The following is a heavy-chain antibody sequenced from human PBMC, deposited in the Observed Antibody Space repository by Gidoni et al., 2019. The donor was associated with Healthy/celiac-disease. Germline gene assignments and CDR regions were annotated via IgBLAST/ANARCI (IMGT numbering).Heavy chain of an antibody. CDR1: GFTFSSHA. Sequence: EVPLLESGGCLVQPGGSLRLSCAASGFTFSSHAMSWVRQAPGKGREWVSAISGSGGSTYYADSVKGRFTISRDNSKNTLYLQMNSLRAEDTAVYYCARARYGSGSYPDAFDIWGQGTMVTVSS. CDR3: ARARYGSGSYPDAFDI. V-gene: IGHV3-23*01. D-gene: IGHD3-10*01. J-gene: IGHJ3*02. CDR2: ISGSGGST.